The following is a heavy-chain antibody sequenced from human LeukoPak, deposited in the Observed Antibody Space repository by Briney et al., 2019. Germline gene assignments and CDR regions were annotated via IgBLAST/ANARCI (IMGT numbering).Heavy chain of an antibody. CDR3: ARYGDYSSQAPFDY. V-gene: IGHV3-48*04. CDR2: ISSSSTSI. Sequence: GGSLRLSCAASGFTFSSYGMNWVRQAPGKGLEWISYISSSSTSIYYADSVKGRFTISRDNAKNSLFLQMNSLRAEDTAVYYCARYGDYSSQAPFDYWGQGTLVTVSS. J-gene: IGHJ4*02. CDR1: GFTFSSYG. D-gene: IGHD4-17*01.